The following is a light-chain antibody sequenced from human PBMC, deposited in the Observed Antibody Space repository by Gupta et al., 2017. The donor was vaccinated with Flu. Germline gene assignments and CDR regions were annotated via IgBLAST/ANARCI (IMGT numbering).Light chain of an antibody. CDR1: QDIRDY. Sequence: SSLSASVGDRVTITCQANQDIRDYLNWYQQKPGKAPKLLIYDVSDLETGVPSRFSGSGSGTEFTFTINNRQPEDIATYYCQQFDNFLSVTFGGGTXVELK. J-gene: IGKJ4*01. V-gene: IGKV1-33*01. CDR3: QQFDNFLSVT. CDR2: DVS.